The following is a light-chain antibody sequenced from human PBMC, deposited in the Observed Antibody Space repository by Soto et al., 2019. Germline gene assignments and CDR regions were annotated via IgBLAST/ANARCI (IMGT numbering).Light chain of an antibody. CDR3: CSYAGARTYVL. V-gene: IGLV2-23*01. CDR1: SSDVGSYNL. Sequence: QSVLTQPASVSGSPGQSITISCTGTSSDVGSYNLVSWYQQHPGKAPKLMIYEGSKRPSGVSNRFSGSKSGNTASLTISGLQAEDEADYYCCSYAGARTYVLFGGGTKLTVL. J-gene: IGLJ3*02. CDR2: EGS.